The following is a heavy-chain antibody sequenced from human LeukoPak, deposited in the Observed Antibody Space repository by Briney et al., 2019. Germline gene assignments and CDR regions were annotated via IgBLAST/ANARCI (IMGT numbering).Heavy chain of an antibody. Sequence: GESLKISCKGSGYSFTSYWIGWVRQMPGKGLEWMGIIYPGDSDTRYSPSFQGQVTISADKSISTAYLQWSSLKASDTAMYYCAGRHYDSSGYYVYFDYWGQGTLVTVSS. CDR3: AGRHYDSSGYYVYFDY. V-gene: IGHV5-51*01. J-gene: IGHJ4*02. CDR1: GYSFTSYW. D-gene: IGHD3-22*01. CDR2: IYPGDSDT.